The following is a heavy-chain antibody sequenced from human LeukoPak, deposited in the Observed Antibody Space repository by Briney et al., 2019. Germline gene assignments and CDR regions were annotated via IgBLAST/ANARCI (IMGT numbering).Heavy chain of an antibody. V-gene: IGHV4-59*12. CDR2: VSYSGDT. CDR1: GFPLRRYS. D-gene: IGHD2-2*01. J-gene: IGHJ6*03. CDR3: ARGISSSYVFDMDV. Sequence: GSLRLSCSAPGFPLRRYSMHWIRQPPGKGLGWIGSVSYSGDTYYNPSLKSRVTILLDTSKSQFSLKLSSMTAADTAVYYCARGISSSYVFDMDVWGKGNTVTVSS.